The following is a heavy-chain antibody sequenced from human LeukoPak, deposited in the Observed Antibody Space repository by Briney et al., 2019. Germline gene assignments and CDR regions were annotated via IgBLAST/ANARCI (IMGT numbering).Heavy chain of an antibody. Sequence: PSETLSLTCTVPGGSISSYYWSWIRQPPGKGLEWIGYIYYSGSTNYNPSLKSRVTISVDTSKNQFSLKLSSVTAADTAVYYCARLLDPVAGGGEFRYYYYYYYMDVWGKGTTVTVSS. J-gene: IGHJ6*03. CDR2: IYYSGST. CDR3: ARLLDPVAGGGEFRYYYYYYYMDV. D-gene: IGHD6-19*01. V-gene: IGHV4-59*08. CDR1: GGSISSYY.